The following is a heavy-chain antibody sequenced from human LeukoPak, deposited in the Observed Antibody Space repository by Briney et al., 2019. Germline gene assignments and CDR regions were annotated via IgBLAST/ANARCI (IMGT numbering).Heavy chain of an antibody. CDR1: GGSISSYY. CDR2: VYTSGST. J-gene: IGHJ4*02. V-gene: IGHV4-4*07. CDR3: ARSPSSSTEGYFDY. Sequence: SETLSLTCTVSGGSISSYYWGWIRQPAGKGLEWIGRVYTSGSTNYSPSLKSRVSMSVDTSKNQFSLKLTSVTAADTAVYFCARSPSSSTEGYFDYWGQGTLVTVSS. D-gene: IGHD2/OR15-2a*01.